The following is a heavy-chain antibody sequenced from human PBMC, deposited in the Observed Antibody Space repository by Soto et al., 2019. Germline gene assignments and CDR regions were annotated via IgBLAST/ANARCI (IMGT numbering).Heavy chain of an antibody. Sequence: QITLKESGPTLVKPTQTLTLTCTFSRFSLSTSGVGVGWVRQRPGKALEWLALIYWDDDKRYSPSLKSRLTITKDTSKNQVLLTMTNLDPVDTATYYCARETHYSGSDYWGQGTLVTVSS. CDR2: IYWDDDK. CDR1: RFSLSTSGVG. J-gene: IGHJ4*02. V-gene: IGHV2-5*02. D-gene: IGHD3-10*01. CDR3: ARETHYSGSDY.